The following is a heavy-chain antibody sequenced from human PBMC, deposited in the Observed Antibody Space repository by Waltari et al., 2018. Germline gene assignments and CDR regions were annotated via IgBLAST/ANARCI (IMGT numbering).Heavy chain of an antibody. Sequence: QVQLQESGPRLVKPSGTLSLTCTVFCDSMNSNNWWSGVRQSPEPGLDGIGQSHRSGKTNYNPSLTRRVSISKDTANNQLSLLVTSTTAADTAVYYCARDRGRGLYLDSWGQGTLVTVS. D-gene: IGHD2-15*01. CDR3: ARDRGRGLYLDS. J-gene: IGHJ4*02. CDR2: SHRSGKT. V-gene: IGHV4-4*02. CDR1: CDSMNSNNW.